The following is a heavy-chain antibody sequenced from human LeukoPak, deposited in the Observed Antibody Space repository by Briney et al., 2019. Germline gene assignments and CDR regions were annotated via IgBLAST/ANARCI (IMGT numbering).Heavy chain of an antibody. J-gene: IGHJ1*01. V-gene: IGHV4-59*12. CDR1: GGSISSYY. CDR2: IYYSGST. Sequence: PSETLSLTCTVSGGSISSYYWSWIRQPPGKGLEWIGYIYYSGSTNYNPSLKSRVTISVDRSKNQFSLKLSSVTAADTAVYYCASSSTSSAEYFQHWGQGTLVTVSS. CDR3: ASSSTSSAEYFQH. D-gene: IGHD2-2*01.